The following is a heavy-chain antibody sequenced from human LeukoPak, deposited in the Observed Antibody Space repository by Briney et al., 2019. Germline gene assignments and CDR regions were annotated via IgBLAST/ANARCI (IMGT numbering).Heavy chain of an antibody. D-gene: IGHD3-22*01. Sequence: GGSLRLSCAASGFTFSSYAMSWVRQAPGKGLEWDSAISGSGGSTYYADSVKGRFTISRDNSKNTLYLQMNSLRAEDTAVYYCAKAYNYDSSGYYPAEYFQHWGQGTLVTVSS. J-gene: IGHJ1*01. V-gene: IGHV3-23*01. CDR2: ISGSGGST. CDR3: AKAYNYDSSGYYPAEYFQH. CDR1: GFTFSSYA.